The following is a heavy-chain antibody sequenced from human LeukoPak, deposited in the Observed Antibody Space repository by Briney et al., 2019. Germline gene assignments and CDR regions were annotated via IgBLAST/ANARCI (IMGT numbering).Heavy chain of an antibody. Sequence: SETLSLTCTVSGGSISSRSYYWGWIRQPPGKGLEWIGSIYYSGSTYYNPSLKSRVTISVDTSKNQFSLKLSSVTAADTAVYYCARQDDILTGYSLLGLGPVNWFDPWGQGTLVTVSS. CDR1: GGSISSRSYY. J-gene: IGHJ5*02. D-gene: IGHD3-9*01. V-gene: IGHV4-39*01. CDR3: ARQDDILTGYSLLGLGPVNWFDP. CDR2: IYYSGST.